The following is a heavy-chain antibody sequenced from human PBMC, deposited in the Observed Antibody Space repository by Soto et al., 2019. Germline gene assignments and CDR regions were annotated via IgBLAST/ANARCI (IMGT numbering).Heavy chain of an antibody. D-gene: IGHD6-6*01. CDR1: GFTFSSYG. V-gene: IGHV3-30*18. CDR3: AKDMGGGARYYYYGMDV. CDR2: ISYDGSNK. Sequence: QVQLVESGGGVVQPGRSLRLSCAASGFTFSSYGMHWVRQAPGKGLEWVAVISYDGSNKYYADSVKGRFTISRDNSKNTLYLQMNSPRAEDTAVYYCAKDMGGGARYYYYGMDVWGQGTTVTVSS. J-gene: IGHJ6*02.